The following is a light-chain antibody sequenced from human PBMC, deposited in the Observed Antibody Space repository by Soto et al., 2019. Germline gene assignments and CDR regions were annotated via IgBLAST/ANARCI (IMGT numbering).Light chain of an antibody. V-gene: IGKV3-15*01. J-gene: IGKJ3*01. CDR3: QHYSNWPPT. Sequence: EMVMTQSPATLSVSPGERVTLSCRASESVHRNLAWYQQKPGQGPSLLIYYASTRATGVPDRFAGNGSGTDFTLTTSSLPSEDFGVYHCQHYSNWPPTFGPGTKVEIK. CDR2: YAS. CDR1: ESVHRN.